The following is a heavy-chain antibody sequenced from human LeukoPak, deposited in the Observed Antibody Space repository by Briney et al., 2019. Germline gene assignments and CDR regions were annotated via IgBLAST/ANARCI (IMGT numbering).Heavy chain of an antibody. V-gene: IGHV3-73*01. CDR2: IRSKTNSYAT. J-gene: IGHJ4*02. CDR3: TSPYYHDDGGRDY. Sequence: PVGSLRLSYAASGFNFRGSAMHWVRQASGKGLEWVGRIRSKTNSYATDYAASVKGRFTISRDDAKNTAYLQMNSLKIEDTAVYYCTSPYYHDDGGRDYWGQGTLVTVSS. D-gene: IGHD3-22*01. CDR1: GFNFRGSA.